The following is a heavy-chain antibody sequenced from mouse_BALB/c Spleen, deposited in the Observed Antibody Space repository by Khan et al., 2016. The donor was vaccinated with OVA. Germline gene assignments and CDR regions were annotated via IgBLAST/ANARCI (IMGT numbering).Heavy chain of an antibody. J-gene: IGHJ3*01. V-gene: IGHV1S81*02. D-gene: IGHD2-3*01. CDR2: INPSNGGT. CDR1: GYTFTSYY. CDR3: TRSGDGSFAF. Sequence: VQLQESGAELVKPGASVKLSCKASGYTFTSYYMYWVKQRPGQGLEWIGEINPSNGGTNFNEKFKNKATLTVDKSSSTAYMQLSSLTSEDSAVYCCTRSGDGSFAFWGQGTLVTVSA.